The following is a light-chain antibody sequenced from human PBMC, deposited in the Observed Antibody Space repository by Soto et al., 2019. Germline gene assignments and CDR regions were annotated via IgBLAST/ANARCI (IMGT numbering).Light chain of an antibody. Sequence: EIVMTQSPATLSVSPGGRATLFCRASQSVSGNLAWYQQKPGQAPRLLIYGASTRATGISARFSGSGSGTEFTLTISSLQSEDFAVYYCQQYNNWPPYTFGQGTKLEIK. V-gene: IGKV3-15*01. CDR2: GAS. J-gene: IGKJ2*01. CDR1: QSVSGN. CDR3: QQYNNWPPYT.